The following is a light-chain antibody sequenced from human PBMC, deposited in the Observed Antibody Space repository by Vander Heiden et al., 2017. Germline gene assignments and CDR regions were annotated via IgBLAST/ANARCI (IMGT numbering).Light chain of an antibody. CDR1: SSDVGGYNY. Sequence: QSALTQPASVSGSPGQSITISCTGTSSDVGGYNYVSWYQQHPGKAPKVMIYDVSKRPSGVSSRFSGSKSGNTASLTISGLLAEDEADYYCSSYTSSHTLVFGGGTKLTVL. V-gene: IGLV2-14*03. CDR3: SSYTSSHTLV. J-gene: IGLJ2*01. CDR2: DVS.